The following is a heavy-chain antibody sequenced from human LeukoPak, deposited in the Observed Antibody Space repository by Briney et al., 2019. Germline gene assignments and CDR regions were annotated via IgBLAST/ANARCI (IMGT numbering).Heavy chain of an antibody. V-gene: IGHV3-64D*06. CDR3: VKDGGDSGWYYHFDY. CDR1: GFTLRTYA. Sequence: QPGGSLRLSCSASGFTLRTYAMHWVSQAPGKGLEYVSGINNNGGNTNYVDSVKGRFTISRDNSKNTLYLQMSSLRAEDTAVYYCVKDGGDSGWYYHFDYWGHGALVTVSS. D-gene: IGHD6-19*01. CDR2: INNNGGNT. J-gene: IGHJ4*01.